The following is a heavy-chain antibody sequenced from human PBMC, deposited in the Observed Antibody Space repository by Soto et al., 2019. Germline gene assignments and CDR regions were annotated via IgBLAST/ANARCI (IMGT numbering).Heavy chain of an antibody. CDR1: GGSISSGGYY. CDR3: ASNIAARLYANVFDP. V-gene: IGHV4-31*03. CDR2: IYYSGST. D-gene: IGHD6-6*01. Sequence: QVQLQESGPGLVKPSQTLSLTCTVSGGSISSGGYYWSWFRQHPGKGLEWIGYIYYSGSTYYNPSLKSRVTISVDPSKNQFPLKLSCVTAADTAVYCCASNIAARLYANVFDPWGQGTLVTVSS. J-gene: IGHJ5*02.